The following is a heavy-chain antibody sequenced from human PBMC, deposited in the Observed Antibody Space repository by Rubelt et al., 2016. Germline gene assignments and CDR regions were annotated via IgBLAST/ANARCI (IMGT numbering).Heavy chain of an antibody. CDR3: ARRRTVPQNWFDP. J-gene: IGHJ5*02. V-gene: IGHV4-39*01. D-gene: IGHD4-17*01. CDR1: GGSISGSSYY. CDR2: IFSSGST. Sequence: QQQLQESGPGLVKPSETLSLTCIVSGGSISGSSYYWGWIRQPPGKGLEWIASIFSSGSTSYSPSLKRRVTISVDTSKNQFSLKLKSATAADTAVYYCARRRTVPQNWFDPWGQGTLVTVSS.